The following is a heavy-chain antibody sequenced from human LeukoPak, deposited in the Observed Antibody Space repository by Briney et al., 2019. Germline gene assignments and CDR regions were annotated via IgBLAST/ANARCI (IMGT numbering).Heavy chain of an antibody. J-gene: IGHJ4*02. CDR2: IYYSGST. Sequence: SETLSLTCTVSGVSISSSSYYWGWIRQPPGKGLEWIGSIYYSGSTYYNPSLKSRVTISVDTSKNQFSLKLSSVTAADTAVYYCARQTAYYDILTGYYPYYFDYWGQGTLVTVSS. V-gene: IGHV4-39*01. CDR3: ARQTAYYDILTGYYPYYFDY. CDR1: GVSISSSSYY. D-gene: IGHD3-9*01.